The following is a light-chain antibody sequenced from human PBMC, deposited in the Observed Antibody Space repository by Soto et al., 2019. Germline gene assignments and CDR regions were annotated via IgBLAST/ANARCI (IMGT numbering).Light chain of an antibody. Sequence: EIVLTQSPGILSLSPGERASLSCGASQSISSSFLAWYQQKPGQAPRLLVYDASTRATGIPARFSGSGSGTEFTLTISSLEPEDFAVYYCQQRSNWPPGFTFGPGTKVDIK. J-gene: IGKJ3*01. CDR1: QSISSSF. CDR3: QQRSNWPPGFT. CDR2: DAS. V-gene: IGKV3D-20*02.